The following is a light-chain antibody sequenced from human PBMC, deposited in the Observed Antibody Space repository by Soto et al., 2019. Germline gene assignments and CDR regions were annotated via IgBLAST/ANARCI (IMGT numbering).Light chain of an antibody. V-gene: IGLV2-14*01. CDR2: DVS. Sequence: QSALTQPASVSGSPGQSITISCTGTSSDVGAYNYVSWSQQHPGKAPKLMIYDVSNRPSGVSNRFSGSKSGNTASLTISGLQAEDEADYYCSSYTSSSTRVFGGGTKL. J-gene: IGLJ3*02. CDR3: SSYTSSSTRV. CDR1: SSDVGAYNY.